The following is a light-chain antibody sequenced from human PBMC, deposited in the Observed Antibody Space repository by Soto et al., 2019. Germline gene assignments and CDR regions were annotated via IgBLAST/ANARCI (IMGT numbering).Light chain of an antibody. CDR1: QSVRSN. V-gene: IGKV3-15*01. Sequence: EIVMTQSPATLSMSPGEGATLSCRASQSVRSNLAWYQQKPGQAPRLLIYAASTRATGIPARFSGSGSGTEFTLTISSLQSEDFAVYYCQHYNNWPPWTFGQGTKVEIK. CDR2: AAS. CDR3: QHYNNWPPWT. J-gene: IGKJ1*01.